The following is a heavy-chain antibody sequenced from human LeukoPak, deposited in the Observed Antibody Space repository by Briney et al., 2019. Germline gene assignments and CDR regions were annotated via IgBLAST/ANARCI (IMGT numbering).Heavy chain of an antibody. CDR3: ARVGPNSGSYPRLGFDY. D-gene: IGHD1-26*01. CDR1: GGSISSGGYY. V-gene: IGHV4-31*03. J-gene: IGHJ4*02. Sequence: KASETLSLTCTVSGGSISSGGYYWSWIRQHPGKGLEWIGYIYYSGSTYYNPSLKSRVTISVDTSKNQFSLKLSSVTAADTAVYYCARVGPNSGSYPRLGFDYWGQGTLVTVSS. CDR2: IYYSGST.